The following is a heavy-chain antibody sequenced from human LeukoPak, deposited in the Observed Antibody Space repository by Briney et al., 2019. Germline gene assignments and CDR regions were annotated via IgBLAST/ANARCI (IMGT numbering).Heavy chain of an antibody. CDR2: INHSGST. CDR1: GGSFSGYY. CDR3: ARVIFGVAKGGNYYYYYMDV. Sequence: SATLSLTCAVYGGSFSGYYWSWIRQPPGKGLEWIGEINHSGSTNYNPSLKSRVTISVDTSKNQFSLKLSSVTAADTAVYYCARVIFGVAKGGNYYYYYMDVWGKGTTVTVSS. J-gene: IGHJ6*03. D-gene: IGHD3-3*01. V-gene: IGHV4-34*01.